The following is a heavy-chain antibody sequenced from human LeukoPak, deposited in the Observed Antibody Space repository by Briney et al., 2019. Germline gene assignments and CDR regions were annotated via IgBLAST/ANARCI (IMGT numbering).Heavy chain of an antibody. Sequence: GGSLRLSCAASGFTFSSYEMNWVRQAPGKGLEWVSYISSSGSTIYYADSVKGRFTISRDNAKNSLYLQMNSLRAEDTAVYYCVSRIPWRRYFDYWGQGTLVTVSS. J-gene: IGHJ4*02. CDR2: ISSSGSTI. CDR3: VSRIPWRRYFDY. D-gene: IGHD3-9*01. V-gene: IGHV3-48*03. CDR1: GFTFSSYE.